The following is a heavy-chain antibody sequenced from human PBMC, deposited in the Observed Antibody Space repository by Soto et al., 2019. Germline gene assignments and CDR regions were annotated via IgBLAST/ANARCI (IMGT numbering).Heavy chain of an antibody. CDR3: ARDDNYDDNGLDL. J-gene: IGHJ5*02. CDR1: GFSFYTHG. D-gene: IGHD4-17*01. V-gene: IGHV3-33*01. CDR2: IVNDGSEQ. Sequence: QVQLVESGGGVVRPGRSPRLSCEATGFSFYTHGMHWVRQAPGKGLEWLAVIVNDGSEQAYSDSVKGRFTILRDNSKNTLYLQMNNLRAEDTAVYYCARDDNYDDNGLDLWGQGILVTVSS.